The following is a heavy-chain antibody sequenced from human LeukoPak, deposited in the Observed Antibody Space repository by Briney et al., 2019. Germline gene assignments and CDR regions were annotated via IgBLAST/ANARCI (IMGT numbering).Heavy chain of an antibody. CDR3: AKDTPVSGTSRKFDY. Sequence: GRSLRLSCAASGFTFSSHAMSWVLQAPGKGLEWVSAISGSGGSTYYAESVKGRFTISRDNSKNTLSLQMNSLRAEDTAVYYCAKDTPVSGTSRKFDYWGQGTLVTVSS. V-gene: IGHV3-23*01. CDR2: ISGSGGST. D-gene: IGHD6-19*01. CDR1: GFTFSSHA. J-gene: IGHJ4*02.